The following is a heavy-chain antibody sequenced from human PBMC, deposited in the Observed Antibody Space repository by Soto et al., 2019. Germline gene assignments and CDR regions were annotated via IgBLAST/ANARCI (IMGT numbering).Heavy chain of an antibody. CDR1: GGSISSDVYY. J-gene: IGHJ5*02. CDR2: IYYSGST. Sequence: PSETLSLTCTVSGGSISSDVYYWSWLRPHPGKGREWIGYIYYSGSTYYNPSLKSRVTISVDTSKNQFSLKLSSVTAADTAVYYCARVTDYYDSSGYYYPWFDPWGQGTLVTVSS. CDR3: ARVTDYYDSSGYYYPWFDP. V-gene: IGHV4-31*03. D-gene: IGHD3-22*01.